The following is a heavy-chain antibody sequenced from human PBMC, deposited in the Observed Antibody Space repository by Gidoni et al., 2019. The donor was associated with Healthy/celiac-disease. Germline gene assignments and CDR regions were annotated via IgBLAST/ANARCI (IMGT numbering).Heavy chain of an antibody. V-gene: IGHV1-69*06. D-gene: IGHD2-15*01. CDR2: IIPIFGTA. CDR3: AREPHCSGGSCYSGLLDY. J-gene: IGHJ4*02. Sequence: QVQLVQSGAEVKKPGSSVKVSCKASGGTFSSYAISWVRQAPGQGLEWMGGIIPIFGTANYAQRFQGRVTITADKSTSTAYMELSSLRSEDTAVYYCAREPHCSGGSCYSGLLDYWGQGTLVTVSS. CDR1: GGTFSSYA.